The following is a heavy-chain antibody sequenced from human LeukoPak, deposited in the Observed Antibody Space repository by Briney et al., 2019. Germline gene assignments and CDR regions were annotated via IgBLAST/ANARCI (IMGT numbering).Heavy chain of an antibody. CDR3: ARVLRYCSGGNCYSGGLGYMDV. CDR1: GFTFNDYG. CDR2: ITWNGEII. J-gene: IGHJ6*03. Sequence: PGGSLRLSCEAYGFTFNDYGMSWVRQAPGQGPEWVSGITWNGEIIDYAASVKGRFTISRDNAKNSLFLQMNSLRAEDTAVYYCARVLRYCSGGNCYSGGLGYMDVWGKGTTVTISS. V-gene: IGHV3-20*04. D-gene: IGHD2-15*01.